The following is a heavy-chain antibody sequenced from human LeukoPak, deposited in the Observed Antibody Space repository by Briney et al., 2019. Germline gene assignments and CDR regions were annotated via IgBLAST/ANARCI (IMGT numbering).Heavy chain of an antibody. CDR1: GFTFSDYG. J-gene: IGHJ4*02. CDR3: ARDRVGRQQLLSLSDY. D-gene: IGHD6-13*01. V-gene: IGHV3-33*01. Sequence: GGSLRLSCAASGFTFSDYGMHWVRQAPGKGLEWVAVIWHDGSNKYYADSVEGRLTISRDNSKNTLYLQMNSLRAEDTAVYYCARDRVGRQQLLSLSDYWGQGTLVTVSS. CDR2: IWHDGSNK.